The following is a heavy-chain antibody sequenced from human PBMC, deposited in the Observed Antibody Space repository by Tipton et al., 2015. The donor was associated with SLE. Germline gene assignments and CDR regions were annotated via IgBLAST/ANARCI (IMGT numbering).Heavy chain of an antibody. V-gene: IGHV3-9*01. J-gene: IGHJ4*02. Sequence: SLRLSCVASGFTFDDFAIHWVRLGPGKGLEWVSGISWKSGDIGYAASVKGRFTISRDNAKHSVFLHMNSLRAEDTAFDFCVRDPLYYDYILGSYRSSWYFDDWAQGVLVTVTP. CDR3: VRDPLYYDYILGSYRSSWYFDD. CDR2: ISWKSGDI. D-gene: IGHD3-16*02. CDR1: GFTFDDFA.